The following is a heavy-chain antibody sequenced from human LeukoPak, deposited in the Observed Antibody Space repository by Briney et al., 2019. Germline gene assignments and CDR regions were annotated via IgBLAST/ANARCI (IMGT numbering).Heavy chain of an antibody. CDR3: ARLTVTTYGMDV. CDR2: VYPGDSDT. J-gene: IGHJ6*02. D-gene: IGHD4-11*01. Sequence: GESLKISCEGSGYRFTRYWIGWVRQMPGKGLEWMGIVYPGDSDTRYSPSFQGQVTISAAKSISTAYLQWSSLKASDTAMYYCARLTVTTYGMDVWGQGTTVTVSS. CDR1: GYRFTRYW. V-gene: IGHV5-51*01.